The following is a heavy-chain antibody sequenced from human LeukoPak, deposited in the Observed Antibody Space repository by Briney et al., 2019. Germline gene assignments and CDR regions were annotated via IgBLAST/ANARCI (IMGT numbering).Heavy chain of an antibody. D-gene: IGHD5-24*01. CDR3: ARGRRWLHAYGMDV. CDR1: GGSISSYY. CDR2: IYYSGST. J-gene: IGHJ6*02. V-gene: IGHV4-59*01. Sequence: PSETLSLTCTVSGGSISSYYWSWIRQPPGKGLEWIGYIYYSGSTNYNPSLKSRVTISVDTSKNQFSLKLSSVTAADTAVYYCARGRRWLHAYGMDVWGQGTTVTVSS.